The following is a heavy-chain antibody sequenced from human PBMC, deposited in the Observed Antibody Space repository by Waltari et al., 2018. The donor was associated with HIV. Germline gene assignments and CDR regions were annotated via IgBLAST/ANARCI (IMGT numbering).Heavy chain of an antibody. CDR3: AKGAMDYVWGSYRPSPHEYYFAY. J-gene: IGHJ4*02. D-gene: IGHD3-16*02. CDR2: ISGSXGXT. V-gene: IGHV3-23*01. Sequence: RQXXXKXLXXVXAISGSXGXTYYADSVKGRFTISRDNSKXTLYLQMNSLRAEDTAVYYCAKGAMDYVWGSYRPSPHEYYFAYWGQGTLVTVSS.